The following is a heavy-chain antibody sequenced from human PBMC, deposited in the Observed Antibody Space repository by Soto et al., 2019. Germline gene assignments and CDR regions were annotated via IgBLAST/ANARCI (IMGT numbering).Heavy chain of an antibody. V-gene: IGHV4-59*01. CDR3: ARLSYDFWSGGSSGLYYFDY. CDR2: IYYSGST. Sequence: SETLSLTCTVSGCSISSYYLSWIRQPPGKGLEWIGYIYYSGSTNYNPSLKSRVTISVDTSKNQFSLKLSSVTAADTAVYYCARLSYDFWSGGSSGLYYFDYWGQGTLVTVSS. D-gene: IGHD3-3*01. J-gene: IGHJ4*02. CDR1: GCSISSYY.